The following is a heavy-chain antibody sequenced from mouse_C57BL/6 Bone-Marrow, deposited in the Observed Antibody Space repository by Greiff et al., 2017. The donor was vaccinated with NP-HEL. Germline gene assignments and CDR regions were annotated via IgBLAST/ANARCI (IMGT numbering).Heavy chain of an antibody. J-gene: IGHJ1*03. CDR3: ARRRLTFPSWYFDV. CDR1: GFTFSDYG. V-gene: IGHV5-17*01. Sequence: EVHLVESGGGLVKPGGSLKLSCAASGFTFSDYGMHWVRQAPETGLEWVAYISSGSSTIYYADNVKGRFTISRDNAKNTLFLQMTSRRSEYPALYYCARRRLTFPSWYFDVWGTGTTVTVSS. D-gene: IGHD2-2*01. CDR2: ISSGSSTI.